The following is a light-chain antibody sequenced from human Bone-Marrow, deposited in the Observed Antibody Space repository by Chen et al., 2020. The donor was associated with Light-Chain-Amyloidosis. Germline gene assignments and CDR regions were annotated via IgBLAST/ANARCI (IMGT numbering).Light chain of an antibody. Sequence: DVVMTQSPLSLPVTLGPPASISCRSSHSLVYSDGNTFLSWFHQRPGQSPRRLIYEVSKRDAGVQDRFGGSRSGTDFTLKISRVEAEDVGVYYCMQGTHWHWTFGQWTKVDIK. CDR3: MQGTHWHWT. CDR1: HSLVYSDGNTF. J-gene: IGKJ1*01. V-gene: IGKV2-30*01. CDR2: EVS.